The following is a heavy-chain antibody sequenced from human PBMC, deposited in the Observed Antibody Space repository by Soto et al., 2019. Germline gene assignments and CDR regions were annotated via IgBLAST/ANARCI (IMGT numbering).Heavy chain of an antibody. V-gene: IGHV5-51*01. J-gene: IGHJ3*02. Sequence: PGESLKISCNGSGYSFTTYWIGWVRQMPGKGLEWMGIIYPGDSDTRYSPSFQGQVTISADKSISTAYLQWSSLKASDTAMYYCARFSRYGDWDDAFYIRSQGTTVPVS. CDR2: IYPGDSDT. CDR3: ARFSRYGDWDDAFYI. CDR1: GYSFTTYW. D-gene: IGHD4-17*01.